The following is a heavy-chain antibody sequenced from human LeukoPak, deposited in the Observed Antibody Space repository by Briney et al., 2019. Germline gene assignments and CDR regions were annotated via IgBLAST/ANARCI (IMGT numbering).Heavy chain of an antibody. V-gene: IGHV3-64*01. CDR1: GFTFSSYA. J-gene: IGHJ4*02. CDR3: ARGSRYFDWLSGFDY. Sequence: GGSLRLXCAASGFTFSSYAMHWVRQAPGKGLEYVSAISSNGGSTYYANSVKGRFTISRDNSKNTLYPQMGSLRAEDMAVYYCARGSRYFDWLSGFDYWGQGTLVTVSS. CDR2: ISSNGGST. D-gene: IGHD3-9*01.